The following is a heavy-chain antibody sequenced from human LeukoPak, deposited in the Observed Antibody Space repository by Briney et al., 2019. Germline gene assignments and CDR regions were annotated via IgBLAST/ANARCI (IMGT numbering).Heavy chain of an antibody. D-gene: IGHD5-24*01. J-gene: IGHJ4*02. V-gene: IGHV3-48*01. CDR1: GFTFTIYG. CDR3: ATPVGDGYNYGYY. CDR2: LSGRSDSI. Sequence: GGSLRLSCAASGFTFTIYGMNWLRQAPGKGLEWVSYLSGRSDSIYYADSVKGRFTISRDNSKNTLYLQMNSLRAEDTAVYYCATPVGDGYNYGYYWGQGTLVTVSS.